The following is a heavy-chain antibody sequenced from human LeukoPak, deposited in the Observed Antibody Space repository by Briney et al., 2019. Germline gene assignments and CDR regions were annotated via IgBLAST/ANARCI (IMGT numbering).Heavy chain of an antibody. CDR3: ARPSGAGHGGNKYYFDY. CDR1: GGSFSGYY. V-gene: IGHV4-34*01. D-gene: IGHD4-23*01. CDR2: INHSGST. Sequence: SETLSLTCAVYGGSFSGYYWSWIRQPPGKGLEWIGEINHSGSTNYNPSLKSRVTISVDTSKNQFSLKLSSVTAADTAVYYCARPSGAGHGGNKYYFDYWGQGTLVTVSS. J-gene: IGHJ4*02.